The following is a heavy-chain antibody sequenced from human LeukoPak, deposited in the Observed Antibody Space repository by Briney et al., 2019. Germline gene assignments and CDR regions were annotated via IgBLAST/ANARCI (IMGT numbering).Heavy chain of an antibody. Sequence: ASVKVSCKASGYTFTDYFIHWVRQAPGQGLEWIGWINPNNGGTNFGQNFQGRVTMTTDTSVNTAYMELSSLRSDDTAVYYCARFLSGSHDAFDIWGQGTMVTVSS. CDR3: ARFLSGSHDAFDI. CDR2: INPNNGGT. CDR1: GYTFTDYF. V-gene: IGHV1-2*02. D-gene: IGHD1-26*01. J-gene: IGHJ3*02.